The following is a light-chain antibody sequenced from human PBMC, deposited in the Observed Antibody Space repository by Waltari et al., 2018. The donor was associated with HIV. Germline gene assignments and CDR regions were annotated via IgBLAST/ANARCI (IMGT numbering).Light chain of an antibody. Sequence: QSVLTQPPSASGTPGQGVSISCSGSSSHIGSNYVYWYQQLPGTAPKLLMYRNDERPSGVPDRFSGSKSGTSASLALSGLRSEDEADYYCAAWDNSLSAWVFGGGTKLTVL. CDR2: RND. CDR1: SSHIGSNY. CDR3: AAWDNSLSAWV. J-gene: IGLJ3*02. V-gene: IGLV1-47*01.